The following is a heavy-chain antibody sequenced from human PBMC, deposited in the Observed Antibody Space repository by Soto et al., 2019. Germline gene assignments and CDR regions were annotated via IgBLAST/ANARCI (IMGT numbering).Heavy chain of an antibody. CDR1: GYTFTSYD. CDR2: MNPNSGNT. V-gene: IGHV1-8*01. CDR3: ARVLLGYYGSGSSDY. D-gene: IGHD3-10*01. Sequence: VKVSCKASGYTFTSYDINWVRQVTGQGLEWMGWMNPNSGNTGYAQKLQGRVTMTTDTSTSTAYMELRSLRSDDTAVYYCARVLLGYYGSGSSDYWGQGTLVTVSS. J-gene: IGHJ4*02.